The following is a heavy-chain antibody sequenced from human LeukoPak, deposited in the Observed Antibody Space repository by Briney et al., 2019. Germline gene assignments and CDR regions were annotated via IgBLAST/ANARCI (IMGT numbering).Heavy chain of an antibody. V-gene: IGHV3-21*01. J-gene: IGHJ6*03. D-gene: IGHD3-10*01. CDR2: ISSSRSYI. CDR1: GFTVSSNY. Sequence: PGGSLRLSCAASGFTVSSNYMSWVRQAPGKGLEWVSSISSSRSYIYYADSLKGRFTISRDNAKNSLYLQMDSLRAEDTAVYYCARDHWHYSHYMDVWGKGTTVTVSS. CDR3: ARDHWHYSHYMDV.